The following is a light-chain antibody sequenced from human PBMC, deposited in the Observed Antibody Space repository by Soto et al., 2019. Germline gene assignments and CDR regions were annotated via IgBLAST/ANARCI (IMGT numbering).Light chain of an antibody. Sequence: DIQMTVSPSTLCASVGDRVTITCRASQSISSWLAWYQQKPGKAPKLLIYDASSLESGVPSRFSGSGSGTEFTLTISSLQPDDFAPYYCQQYNSYPWTFGQGTKVEIK. CDR3: QQYNSYPWT. J-gene: IGKJ1*01. CDR1: QSISSW. CDR2: DAS. V-gene: IGKV1-5*01.